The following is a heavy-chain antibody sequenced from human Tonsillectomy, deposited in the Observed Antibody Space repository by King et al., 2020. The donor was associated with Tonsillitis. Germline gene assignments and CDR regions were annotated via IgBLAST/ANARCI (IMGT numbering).Heavy chain of an antibody. CDR3: ARVVVVPAAIEEDRYYFDY. Sequence: QLQESGPGLVKTSQTLSLTCTVSGGSISRGDYYWSWIRQPPGKGLEWIGYIYYSGNTYYNPSLKSRVTISVDTSKNQFSLKLSSVTAADTAVYYCARVVVVPAAIEEDRYYFDYWGQGTLVTVSS. CDR1: GGSISRGDYY. D-gene: IGHD2-2*01. CDR2: IYYSGNT. V-gene: IGHV4-30-4*01. J-gene: IGHJ4*02.